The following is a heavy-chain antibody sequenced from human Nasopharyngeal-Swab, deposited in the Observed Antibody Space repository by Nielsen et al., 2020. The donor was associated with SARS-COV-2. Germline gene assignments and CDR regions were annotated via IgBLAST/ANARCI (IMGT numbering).Heavy chain of an antibody. CDR2: ISWTSGSI. D-gene: IGHD3-10*02. CDR3: AKDACSGSYLFVGFDY. CDR1: GFTFDDYA. Sequence: SLKISCAASGFTFDDYAMHWVRQAPGKGLEWVSGISWTSGSIGYADSVKGRFTISRDNANNSLYLQMNSLRAEDTALYYCAKDACSGSYLFVGFDYWGQGTLVTVSS. J-gene: IGHJ4*02. V-gene: IGHV3-9*01.